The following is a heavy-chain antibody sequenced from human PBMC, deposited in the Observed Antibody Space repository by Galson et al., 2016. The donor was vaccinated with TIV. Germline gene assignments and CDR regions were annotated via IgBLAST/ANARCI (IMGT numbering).Heavy chain of an antibody. CDR2: IYTNGRT. J-gene: IGHJ4*02. CDR3: ARQNDYLYYFNY. Sequence: SLRLSCAASGVIVSNNYMSWVRQAPGKGLEWISVIYTNGRTFYADSVKGRFTISRDSSKNTLYLQMKSLRPEDTALYYCARQNDYLYYFNYWGQGTLVTVSS. D-gene: IGHD4/OR15-4a*01. CDR1: GVIVSNNY. V-gene: IGHV3-53*05.